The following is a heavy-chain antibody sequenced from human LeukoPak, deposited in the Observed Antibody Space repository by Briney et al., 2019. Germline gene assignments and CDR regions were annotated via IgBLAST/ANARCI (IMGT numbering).Heavy chain of an antibody. V-gene: IGHV3-7*01. CDR1: GFSFDLSA. D-gene: IGHD6-19*01. CDR2: IKQDGSEK. J-gene: IGHJ4*02. Sequence: SGGSLRLSCVVSGFSFDLSAMHWVRQAPGKGLEWVANIKQDGSEKYYVDSVKGRFTISRDNAQNSLDLQMTSLRAEDTAVYYCARDLGYSSGWVRLDYWGQGTLVTVSS. CDR3: ARDLGYSSGWVRLDY.